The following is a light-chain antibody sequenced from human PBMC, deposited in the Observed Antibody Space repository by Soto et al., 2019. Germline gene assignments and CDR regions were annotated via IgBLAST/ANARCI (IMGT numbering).Light chain of an antibody. J-gene: IGKJ1*01. CDR3: QKYSGSPRT. Sequence: EVVMRQSPATLSVSPGERATLSCRASQSVSSSLAWYQQKPGQAPRLLVYGASTRATGIPPRFSGSGSGTEFTRTISSLQPEDFAVYYCQKYSGSPRTFGQGTKVDIK. CDR2: GAS. V-gene: IGKV3D-15*02. CDR1: QSVSSS.